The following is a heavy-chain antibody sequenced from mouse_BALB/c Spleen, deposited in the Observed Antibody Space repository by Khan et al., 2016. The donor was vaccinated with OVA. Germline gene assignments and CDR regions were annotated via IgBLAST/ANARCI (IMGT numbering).Heavy chain of an antibody. CDR3: ARGNYYGYAMDY. CDR2: LSYSGST. V-gene: IGHV3-2*02. J-gene: IGHJ4*01. Sequence: EVQLVESGPGLVKPSQSLSLTCTVTGYSITSNYAWNWIRQFPGNKLEWMGYLSYSGSTSYNPSLKSRISITRDTSKNQFFLQLSSVTTKDTATYYCARGNYYGYAMDYWGQGTSVTVSS. D-gene: IGHD1-1*01. CDR1: GYSITSNYA.